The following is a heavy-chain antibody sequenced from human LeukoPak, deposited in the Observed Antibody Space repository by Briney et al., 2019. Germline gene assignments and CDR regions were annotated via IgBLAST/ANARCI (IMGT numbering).Heavy chain of an antibody. Sequence: GRSLRLSWAAYGFTFSSYWMHWVRQPPGNWLESVSRINSDVRTTKHADSLKGRFAISRDNGKNTLYLQMNSLRAEDTAVYYCVCQKYDGSGSTRIWFDPWGQGTLVTVSS. CDR1: GFTFSSYW. CDR3: VCQKYDGSGSTRIWFDP. CDR2: INSDVRTT. V-gene: IGHV3-74*03. J-gene: IGHJ5*02. D-gene: IGHD3-22*01.